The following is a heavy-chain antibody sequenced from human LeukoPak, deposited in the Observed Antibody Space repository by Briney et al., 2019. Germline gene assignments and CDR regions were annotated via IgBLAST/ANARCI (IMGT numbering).Heavy chain of an antibody. D-gene: IGHD1-26*01. V-gene: IGHV1-69*06. J-gene: IGHJ3*01. CDR2: IVPMFGTA. CDR1: GGTFSSYA. Sequence: SVKVSCKASGGTFSSYAISWVRQAPGQGLEWMGGIVPMFGTANYAQKFQGRVTITADTSTSTAYMELRSLRSDDTAVYYCARDISGSYFGAWSLWGQGTMVTVSS. CDR3: ARDISGSYFGAWSL.